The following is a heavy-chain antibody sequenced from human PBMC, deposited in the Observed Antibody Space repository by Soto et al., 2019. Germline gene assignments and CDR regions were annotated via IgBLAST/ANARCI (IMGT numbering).Heavy chain of an antibody. CDR1: GYIFTSFG. D-gene: IGHD3-10*01. CDR2: VSTYNGNT. V-gene: IGHV1-18*01. CDR3: TRGAGQVSVSYD. Sequence: QVQLGQSGAEVKKPGASVKVSCKASGYIFTSFGITWVRQAPGQGLEWMGWVSTYNGNTKYAQKLQGRVTLSTDTSTSTADIELTSLRSDDTAVYYCTRGAGQVSVSYDWGQGTLGTVAS. J-gene: IGHJ4*02.